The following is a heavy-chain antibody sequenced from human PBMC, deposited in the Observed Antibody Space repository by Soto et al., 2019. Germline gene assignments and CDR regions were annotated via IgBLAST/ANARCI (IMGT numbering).Heavy chain of an antibody. CDR3: ARVRQGCSANNCYFDP. D-gene: IGHD1-1*01. CDR2: VHISGHS. J-gene: IGHJ5*01. CDR1: VGSVRAPDW. Sequence: PSETLSLTCTLSVGSVRAPDWWNWVRQSPDKGLEWIAEVHISGHSNYNPSLRSRVSVSIDSSKNQFYLNLNSVTAADTAIYYCARVRQGCSANNCYFDPWGQGTQVTVSS. V-gene: IGHV4-4*02.